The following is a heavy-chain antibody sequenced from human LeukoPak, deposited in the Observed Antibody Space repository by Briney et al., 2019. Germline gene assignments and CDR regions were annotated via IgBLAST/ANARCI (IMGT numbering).Heavy chain of an antibody. V-gene: IGHV1-2*02. CDR3: ARGASGSYYRDWFDP. CDR1: GYIFTVYY. J-gene: IGHJ5*02. D-gene: IGHD1-26*01. CDR2: INPNSDGT. Sequence: ASVKVSCKASGYIFTVYYMHWVRQAPGQGLEWMGWINPNSDGTNYAQKFQGRVTMTRDTSISTAYMEVSRLTSDDTAVYYCARGASGSYYRDWFDPWGQGTLVTVSS.